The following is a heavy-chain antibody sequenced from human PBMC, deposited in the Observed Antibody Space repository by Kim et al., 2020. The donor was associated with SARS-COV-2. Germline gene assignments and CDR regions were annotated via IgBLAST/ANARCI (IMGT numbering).Heavy chain of an antibody. CDR3: ARDGVGPFDY. V-gene: IGHV3-74*01. CDR2: ST. J-gene: IGHJ4*02. Sequence: STSYADSVKGRFTISRDNAKNTLYLQMNSLRAEDTAVYYCARDGVGPFDYWGQGTLVTVSS. D-gene: IGHD1-26*01.